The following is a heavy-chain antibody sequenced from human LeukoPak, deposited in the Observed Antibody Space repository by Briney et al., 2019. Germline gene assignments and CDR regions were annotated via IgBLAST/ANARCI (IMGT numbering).Heavy chain of an antibody. V-gene: IGHV3-43*02. J-gene: IGHJ4*02. CDR3: AKESGKFDY. Sequence: GGSLRLSCVASGLTFHDYAMHWVRQAPGKGLEWGSLISADGGSTFYADSVRGRFSISRDKSKNSLYLQMNSLRTEDTAMYYCAKESGKFDYWGQGTLVAVSS. CDR2: ISADGGST. CDR1: GLTFHDYA.